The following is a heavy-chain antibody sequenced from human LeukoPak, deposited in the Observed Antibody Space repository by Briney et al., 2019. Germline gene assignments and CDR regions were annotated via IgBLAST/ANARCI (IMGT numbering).Heavy chain of an antibody. V-gene: IGHV1-24*01. J-gene: IGHJ1*01. D-gene: IGHD6-13*01. Sequence: ASVKVSCKVSGYTLTELSMHWVRQAPGKGLEWMGGFDPEDGETIYAQKFQGRVTMTEDTSTDTAYMELRSLRSDDTAVYYCAHAGPRRSEYFQHWGQGTLVTVSS. CDR3: AHAGPRRSEYFQH. CDR2: FDPEDGET. CDR1: GYTLTELS.